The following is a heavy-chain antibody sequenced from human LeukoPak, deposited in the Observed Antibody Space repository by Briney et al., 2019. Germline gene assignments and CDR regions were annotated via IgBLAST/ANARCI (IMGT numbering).Heavy chain of an antibody. V-gene: IGHV3-23*01. D-gene: IGHD3-16*01. Sequence: PGGSLRLSCAASGFTFSTYSMGWVRRAPGKGLEWVSAISDSGFGTYYADSVKGRFTISRDNSKNTLYLQMNSLRAEDTAVYYCAKDPPRGFVCLLWRRETMVTVSS. CDR1: GFTFSTYS. CDR3: AKDPPRGFVCLL. J-gene: IGHJ3*01. CDR2: ISDSGFGT.